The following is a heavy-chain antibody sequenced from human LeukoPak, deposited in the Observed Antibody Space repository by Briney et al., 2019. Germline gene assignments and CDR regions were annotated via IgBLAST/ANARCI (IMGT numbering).Heavy chain of an antibody. CDR2: MSYDGSNK. Sequence: GGSLRLSCAASGFTFSSYAMHWVRQAPGKGLEWVAVMSYDGSNKNHADSVKGRFTISRDNSKNMLYLQMNSLRAEDTAVYYCVRPTRPYNSWHYFDYWGQGALVTVSS. D-gene: IGHD6-6*01. CDR1: GFTFSSYA. CDR3: VRPTRPYNSWHYFDY. J-gene: IGHJ4*02. V-gene: IGHV3-30*04.